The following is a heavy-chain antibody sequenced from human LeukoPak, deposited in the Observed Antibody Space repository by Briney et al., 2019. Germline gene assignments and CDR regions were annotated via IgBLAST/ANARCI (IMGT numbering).Heavy chain of an antibody. D-gene: IGHD4-17*01. Sequence: SETLSLTCAVYGGSFSYYDWSWIRQPPGKGLEWIGEINHSGITNYNPSLKSRVTISADTSKNQFSLKLTSVTAADTAVYYCANPARDFADSGAITWWGQGTLVTVSS. J-gene: IGHJ4*02. V-gene: IGHV4-34*01. CDR2: INHSGIT. CDR1: GGSFSYYD. CDR3: ANPARDFADSGAITW.